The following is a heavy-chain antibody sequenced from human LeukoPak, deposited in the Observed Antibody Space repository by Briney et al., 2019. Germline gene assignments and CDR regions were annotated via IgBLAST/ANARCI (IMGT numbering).Heavy chain of an antibody. CDR2: TGGSGTDT. CDR3: ANTGNRRGAY. V-gene: IGHV3-23*01. J-gene: IGHJ4*02. Sequence: SGGSLRLSCAAPGFTFSEYALSRDRQAPGKGLEWVSATGGSGTDTYYVDSVKGRFTISRDNSKNTLDLQMNSLRAEDTAVYYCANTGNRRGAYWGQGTMVTVSS. D-gene: IGHD2/OR15-2a*01. CDR1: GFTFSEYA.